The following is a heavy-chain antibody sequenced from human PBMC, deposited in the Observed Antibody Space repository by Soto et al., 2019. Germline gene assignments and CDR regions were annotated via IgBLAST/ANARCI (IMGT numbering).Heavy chain of an antibody. D-gene: IGHD2-2*01. CDR1: GGSLRGFF. J-gene: IGHJ6*01. CDR2: IHHGGST. V-gene: IGHV4-34*01. CDR3: AHLSYQMANGLVF. Sequence: QVQLQQWGAGLFKPSETLSLSCAVYGGSLRGFFWSWIRQPPGKGLEWIGEIHHGGSTNYNPPLKGRVIISVDTSQNQFSLTLSSVTAADTAVYCCAHLSYQMANGLVFWGQGTTVTVPS.